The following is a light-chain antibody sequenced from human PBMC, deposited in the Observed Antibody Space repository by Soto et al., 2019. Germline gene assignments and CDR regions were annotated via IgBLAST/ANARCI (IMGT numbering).Light chain of an antibody. CDR1: NNDVGRYSN. CDR3: SAYTSSSTYV. CDR2: DVS. Sequence: APTPPAPVSRSPGQAITLPRTGNNNDVGRYSNVSWYQQYPGKAPKLMIYDVSNRPSEVSNRFFGSKSGNTASLTISGLQAEDEADYYCSAYTSSSTYVFGAGTKVTVL. V-gene: IGLV2-14*01. J-gene: IGLJ1*01.